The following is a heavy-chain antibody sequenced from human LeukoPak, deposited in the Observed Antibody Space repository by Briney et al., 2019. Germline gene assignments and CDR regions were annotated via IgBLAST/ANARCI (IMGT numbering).Heavy chain of an antibody. CDR1: GFSFTTFW. Sequence: GESLKISSKGSGFSFTTFWIGWVRQMPGKGLEWMGIIYPGDSDTRYSPSFQGQVTISADKSISTAYLQWSSLKASDTAMYYCARLAVGEDPQAFDIWGQGTMVTVSS. CDR3: ARLAVGEDPQAFDI. J-gene: IGHJ3*02. CDR2: IYPGDSDT. D-gene: IGHD3-16*01. V-gene: IGHV5-51*01.